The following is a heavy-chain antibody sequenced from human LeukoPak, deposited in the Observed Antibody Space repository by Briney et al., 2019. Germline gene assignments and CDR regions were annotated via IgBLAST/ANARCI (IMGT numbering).Heavy chain of an antibody. D-gene: IGHD3-16*01. Sequence: SETLSLTCAVYGGSFSGYYWSWIRQPPGKGLEWIGYIYYSGSTNYNPSLKSRVTISVDTSKNQFSLKLSSVTAADTAVYYCARVMITFGGAYQFDYWGQGTLVTVSS. J-gene: IGHJ4*02. CDR1: GGSFSGYY. V-gene: IGHV4-59*01. CDR2: IYYSGST. CDR3: ARVMITFGGAYQFDY.